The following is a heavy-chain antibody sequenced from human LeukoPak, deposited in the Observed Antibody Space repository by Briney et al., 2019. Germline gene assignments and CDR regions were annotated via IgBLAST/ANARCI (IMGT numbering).Heavy chain of an antibody. D-gene: IGHD2-2*02. CDR2: INHNSGGT. J-gene: IGHJ4*02. Sequence: ASVKVSCKASGYTFTGYYMHWVRQAPGQGLEWMGWINHNSGGTNYAQKFQGRVTMTRDTSISTAYMELSRLRSDDTAVYYCARDRGYCSSTSCYSFDYWGQGTLVTVSS. CDR1: GYTFTGYY. CDR3: ARDRGYCSSTSCYSFDY. V-gene: IGHV1-2*02.